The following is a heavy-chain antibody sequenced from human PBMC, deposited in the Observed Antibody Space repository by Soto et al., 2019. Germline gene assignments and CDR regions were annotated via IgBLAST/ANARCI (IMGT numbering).Heavy chain of an antibody. CDR3: ARDVPTVTTGGPDY. V-gene: IGHV1-18*01. J-gene: IGHJ4*02. CDR2: ISAYNGNT. D-gene: IGHD4-17*01. Sequence: QVQLVQSGVEVEKPGASVKVSCKASGYTFTSYGISWVRQAPGQVLEWMGWISAYNGNTNYAQKLQRRVTMTTDTSTSTAYMELRSLRSDDTAVYYCARDVPTVTTGGPDYWGQGTLVTVSS. CDR1: GYTFTSYG.